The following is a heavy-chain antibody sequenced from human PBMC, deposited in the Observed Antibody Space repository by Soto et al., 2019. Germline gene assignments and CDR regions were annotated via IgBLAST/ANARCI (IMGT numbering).Heavy chain of an antibody. D-gene: IGHD1-1*01. J-gene: IGHJ3*02. CDR3: ARVERGTATTVVDAFDI. CDR1: GGFVSSGSYY. V-gene: IGHV4-34*01. CDR2: MSHSGGT. Sequence: QVQLQQWGAGLLKPSETLSLTCAVYGGFVSSGSYYWSWIRQPPGKGLEWIGEMSHSGGTHFNPSLKSRVTRSVDTSKNQFSLKMSSVPAADTALYYCARVERGTATTVVDAFDIWGPGTMVTVSS.